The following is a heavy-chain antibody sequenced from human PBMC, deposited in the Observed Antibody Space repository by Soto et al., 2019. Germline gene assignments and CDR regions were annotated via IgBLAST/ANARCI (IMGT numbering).Heavy chain of an antibody. CDR3: ATSPYSYDTSGYLDY. CDR2: IIPLFGTT. D-gene: IGHD3-22*01. CDR1: GGTFSNYA. Sequence: QVQLVQSGAEVKKPGSSVTVSCRASGGTFSNYAINWVRQAPGQGLGWMAGIIPLFGTTNYAQKFQGRVTITADESTSTAYMELTSLRSEDTAVFYGATSPYSYDTSGYLDYWGQGTLVTVSS. J-gene: IGHJ4*02. V-gene: IGHV1-69*12.